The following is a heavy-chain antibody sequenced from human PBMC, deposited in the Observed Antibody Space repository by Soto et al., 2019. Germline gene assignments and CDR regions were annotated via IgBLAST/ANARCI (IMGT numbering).Heavy chain of an antibody. V-gene: IGHV1-69*02. CDR1: GGTSTIYT. CDR2: IVPTMRIT. CDR3: TTQKFGAGGVGVHY. Sequence: QVQLVQSXXXXXXXXXXXKVSCETSGGTSTIYTITWVRQAPGQGLQWMGRIVPTMRITKYAQEFQGRLTITAATSTSAFHMGLRSLTTVDAAVYYCTTQKFGAGGVGVHYWGQGNLVTVSS. J-gene: IGHJ4*02. D-gene: IGHD3-10*01.